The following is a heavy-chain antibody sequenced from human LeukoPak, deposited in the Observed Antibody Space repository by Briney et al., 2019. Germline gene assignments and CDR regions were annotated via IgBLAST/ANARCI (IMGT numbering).Heavy chain of an antibody. V-gene: IGHV3-21*01. CDR3: ASGIRERGFDY. D-gene: IGHD1-1*01. CDR2: ISPTGGAI. Sequence: GGSLRLSCAASGFTFSTSAMNWVRQAPGRGLEWVSSISPTGGAIFYADSLRGRFTISRDNAKNSLYLQMYSLRAEDTVLYFCASGIRERGFDYWGQGTLVTVSS. CDR1: GFTFSTSA. J-gene: IGHJ4*02.